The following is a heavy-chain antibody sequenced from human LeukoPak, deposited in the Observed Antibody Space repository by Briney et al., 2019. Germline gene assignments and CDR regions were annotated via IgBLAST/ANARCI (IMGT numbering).Heavy chain of an antibody. V-gene: IGHV3-23*01. CDR3: AKDEYTFGSGPWYFDL. J-gene: IGHJ2*01. CDR2: ISGSGGNT. Sequence: GSLRLSCAASGFTFSSYAMSWVRQAPGKGLEWVSAISGSGGNTYYADSVKGRFTISRDNSKSTLYLQMNSLRAEDTAVYYCAKDEYTFGSGPWYFDLWGRGTLDTVSS. CDR1: GFTFSSYA. D-gene: IGHD3-10*01.